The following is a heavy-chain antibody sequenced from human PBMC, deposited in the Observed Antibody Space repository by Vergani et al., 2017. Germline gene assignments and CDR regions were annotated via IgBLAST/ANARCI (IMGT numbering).Heavy chain of an antibody. CDR1: GYSFTSYW. CDR2: IYPGDSDT. CDR3: ARLVVEAAAVNEYYYYYYMDV. V-gene: IGHV5-51*03. D-gene: IGHD6-13*01. J-gene: IGHJ6*03. Sequence: EVQLVQSGAEVKKPGESLKISCKGSGYSFTSYWIGWVRQMPGKGLEWMGIIYPGDSDTRYSPSFQGQVTISADKSISTAYLQWSSLKASDTAMYYCARLVVEAAAVNEYYYYYYMDVWGKGTTVTVSS.